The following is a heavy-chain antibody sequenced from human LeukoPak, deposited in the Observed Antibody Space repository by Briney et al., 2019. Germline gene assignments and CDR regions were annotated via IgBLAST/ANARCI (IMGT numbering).Heavy chain of an antibody. CDR2: VNPNSGNT. CDR1: GYTFTSYD. CDR3: ARSSGRYDNFDY. Sequence: ASVKVSCKASGYTFTSYDINWVRQATGQGLEWMGWVNPNSGNTGYAQKFQGRVTMTRNTSISTAYMELSSLRSEDTAVYYCARSSGRYDNFDYWGQGTLVTVSS. J-gene: IGHJ4*02. D-gene: IGHD6-6*01. V-gene: IGHV1-8*01.